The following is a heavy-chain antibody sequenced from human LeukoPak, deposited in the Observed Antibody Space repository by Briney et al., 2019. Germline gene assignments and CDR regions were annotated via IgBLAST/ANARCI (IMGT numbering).Heavy chain of an antibody. Sequence: SSETLSLTCGVSGGSITSTNYWTWVRPPPGKGLEWFGEVNLQGSTNYNQSLMGRVAISVDISENHISLQLTSVTAADTAVYYCAREGGPYRPLDYSGQGTLVTVS. CDR3: AREGGPYRPLDY. J-gene: IGHJ4*02. V-gene: IGHV4-4*02. CDR1: GGSITSTNY. CDR2: VNLQGST.